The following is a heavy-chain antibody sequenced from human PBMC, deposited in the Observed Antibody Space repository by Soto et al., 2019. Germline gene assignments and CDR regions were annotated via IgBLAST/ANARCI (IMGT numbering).Heavy chain of an antibody. J-gene: IGHJ6*02. D-gene: IGHD6-13*01. CDR1: GGTFSTYA. CDR2: IIPMFGTA. Sequence: SVKVSCKASGGTFSTYAINWVRQAPGQGLEWMGGIIPMFGTANYAQKFQGRVTITADESTSTAYMELSSLRSEDTAVYYCARKIAAAGTIASDYYYYGMDIWSQ. CDR3: ARKIAAAGTIASDYYYYGMDI. V-gene: IGHV1-69*13.